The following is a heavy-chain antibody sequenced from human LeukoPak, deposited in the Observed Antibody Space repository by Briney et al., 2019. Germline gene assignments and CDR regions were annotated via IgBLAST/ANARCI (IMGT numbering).Heavy chain of an antibody. CDR2: ISSSGSTI. CDR1: GFTFSSYE. J-gene: IGHJ4*02. V-gene: IGHV3-48*03. Sequence: GGSLRLSCAASGFTFSSYEMNWVRQAPGKGLEWVSYISSSGSTIYYADSVKGRFTISRDNAKNTLYLQMNSLRAEDTAVYYCAGSYGGNSAFDYWGQGTLVTVSS. CDR3: AGSYGGNSAFDY. D-gene: IGHD4-23*01.